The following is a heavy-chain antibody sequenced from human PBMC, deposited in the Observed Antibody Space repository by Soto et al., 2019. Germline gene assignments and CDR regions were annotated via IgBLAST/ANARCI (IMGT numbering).Heavy chain of an antibody. CDR1: GDSIKTHY. CDR3: ASGWMAAFDN. CDR2: IDYSGST. Sequence: SETLSLTCNVTGDSIKTHYWSWIRQAPGKGLEWIGYIDYSGSTLSNPSLKSRVTISADTAKNQFSLRLTSLTAADTAVYYCASGWMAAFDNWGQGTLVTVSS. D-gene: IGHD2-2*03. J-gene: IGHJ4*02. V-gene: IGHV4-59*11.